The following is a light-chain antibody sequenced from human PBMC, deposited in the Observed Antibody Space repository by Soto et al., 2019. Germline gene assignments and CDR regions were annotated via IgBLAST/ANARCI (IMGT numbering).Light chain of an antibody. Sequence: EIVLTQSPGTLSLSPGERATLSCRASQSVSSSYLAWYQQKPGQAPRLLISGASTRATGIPDRFSGSGSGTDFTLTISRLEPEDFAVYYCQQYGSSPYTFGQGTKLEIK. J-gene: IGKJ2*01. CDR1: QSVSSSY. CDR2: GAS. V-gene: IGKV3-20*01. CDR3: QQYGSSPYT.